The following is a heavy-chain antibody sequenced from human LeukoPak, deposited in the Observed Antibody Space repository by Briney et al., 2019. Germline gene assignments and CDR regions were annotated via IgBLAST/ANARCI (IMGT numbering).Heavy chain of an antibody. CDR1: GCAFSGYW. CDR2: INHDGSAT. V-gene: IGHV3-74*01. CDR3: ARDGTGSNSGWYIH. Sequence: PGGSLRLSCAASGCAFSGYWMHWVRQAPGKGLVWVSRINHDGSATIYADSVKGRFTFSRDNAKNTLHLQMNSLRVDDTAVYYCARDGTGSNSGWYIHWGQGALVTVSS. J-gene: IGHJ4*02. D-gene: IGHD6-19*01.